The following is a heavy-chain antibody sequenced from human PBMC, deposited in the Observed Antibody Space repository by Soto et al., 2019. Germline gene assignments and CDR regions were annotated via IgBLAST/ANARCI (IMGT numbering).Heavy chain of an antibody. D-gene: IGHD3-10*01. V-gene: IGHV4-30-4*01. Sequence: SETLSLTCTVSGGSISSGDYYWSWIRQPPGKGLEWIGYIYYSGSTYYNPSLKSRVTISVDTSKNQFSLKLSSVTAADTAVYYCARGPYGSVTDYYYYGMDVWGQGTTVTVSS. CDR1: GGSISSGDYY. CDR3: ARGPYGSVTDYYYYGMDV. CDR2: IYYSGST. J-gene: IGHJ6*02.